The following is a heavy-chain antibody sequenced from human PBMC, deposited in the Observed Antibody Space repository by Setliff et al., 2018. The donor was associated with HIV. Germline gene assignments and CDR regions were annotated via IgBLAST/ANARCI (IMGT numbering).Heavy chain of an antibody. J-gene: IGHJ2*01. CDR3: ARDDQYYDMGSIINDYYFDL. CDR1: GGTFSGYA. D-gene: IGHD3-10*01. V-gene: IGHV1-69*13. CDR2: IIPIFGTA. Sequence: GASVKVSCKASGGTFSGYAISWVRQAPGQGLELMGGIIPIFGTANYAQKFQGKLTITADESTYTVDMELNSLTSEDTAVYYCARDDQYYDMGSIINDYYFDLWGQGTLVTVSS.